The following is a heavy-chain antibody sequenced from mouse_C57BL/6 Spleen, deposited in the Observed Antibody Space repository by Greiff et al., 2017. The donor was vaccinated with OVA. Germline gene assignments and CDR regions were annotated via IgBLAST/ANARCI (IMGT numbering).Heavy chain of an antibody. J-gene: IGHJ4*01. CDR1: GYTFTDYE. CDR2: IDPETGGT. Sequence: VQLQQSGAELVRPGASVTLSCKASGYTFTDYEMHWVKQTPVHGLEWIGAIDPETGGTAYNQKFKGKAILTADKSSSTAYMELRSLTSEDSAVYYCTRRTTVEAMDYWGQGTSVTVSS. D-gene: IGHD1-1*01. V-gene: IGHV1-15*01. CDR3: TRRTTVEAMDY.